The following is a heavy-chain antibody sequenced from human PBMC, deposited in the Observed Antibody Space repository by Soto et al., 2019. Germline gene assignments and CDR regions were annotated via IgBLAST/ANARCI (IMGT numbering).Heavy chain of an antibody. CDR3: ARSFRGVSLD. CDR2: INHSGTI. CDR1: GWPFSYYY. D-gene: IGHD3-10*01. V-gene: IGHV4-34*01. J-gene: IGHJ4*01. Sequence: PSESLSLTCRLNGWPFSYYYWSWIRQSPGEGLEWMGEINHSGTINFNPSLKSRVTISIDTSENHFSLTLRPVTAADTAIYYCARSFRGVSLDWGQGTLVTVSS.